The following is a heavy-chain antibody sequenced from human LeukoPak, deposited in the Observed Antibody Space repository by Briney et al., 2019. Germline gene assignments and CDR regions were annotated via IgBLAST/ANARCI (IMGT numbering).Heavy chain of an antibody. D-gene: IGHD1-26*01. V-gene: IGHV3-11*04. CDR3: ARVGKVGPTGALDI. J-gene: IGHJ3*02. Sequence: PGGSLRLSCEASGVTISHYYMSWIRQAPGKGLQWLAYISDGGTTIFYADSGEGRFTISRDNAKNSVYLQLNSLTAEDTAVYYCARVGKVGPTGALDIWGQGTPVAVSS. CDR2: ISDGGTTI. CDR1: GVTISHYY.